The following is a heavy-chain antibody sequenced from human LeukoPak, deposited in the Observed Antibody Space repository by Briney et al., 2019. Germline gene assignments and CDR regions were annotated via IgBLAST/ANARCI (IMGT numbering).Heavy chain of an antibody. CDR2: IYTSGST. CDR1: GGSISSGSYY. V-gene: IGHV4-61*02. D-gene: IGHD1-26*01. J-gene: IGHJ5*02. CDR3: ARDLIGSYPPGRWFDP. Sequence: SETLSLTCTVSGGSISSGSYYWSWIRQPAGKGLEWIGRIYTSGSTNYNPSLKSRVTISVDTSKNQFSLKLSSVTAADTAVYYCARDLIGSYPPGRWFDPWGQGTLVTVSS.